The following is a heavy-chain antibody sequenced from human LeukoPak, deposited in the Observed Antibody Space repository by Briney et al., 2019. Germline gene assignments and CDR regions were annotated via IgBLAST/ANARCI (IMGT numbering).Heavy chain of an antibody. CDR1: GFTFDDYA. CDR3: AKAHLASAYSSSSIDY. CDR2: ISWDGGST. Sequence: PGGSLRLSCAASGFTFDDYAMHWVRQAPGKGLEWVSLISWDGGSTYYADSVKGRFTISRDNSKNSLYLQMNSLRAEDTALYYCAKAHLASAYSSSSIDYWGQGTLVTVSS. J-gene: IGHJ4*02. V-gene: IGHV3-43D*04. D-gene: IGHD6-6*01.